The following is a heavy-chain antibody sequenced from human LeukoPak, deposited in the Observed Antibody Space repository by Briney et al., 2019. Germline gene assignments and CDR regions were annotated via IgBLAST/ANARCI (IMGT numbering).Heavy chain of an antibody. CDR2: IYHSGST. CDR3: ARGYYDFWSGHPWGAFDI. V-gene: IGHV4-38-2*01. Sequence: PSETLSLTCAVSGYSISSGYYWGWIRQPPGKGPEWIGSIYHSGSTYYNPSLKSRVTISVDTAKNQFSLKLSSVTAADTAVYYCARGYYDFWSGHPWGAFDIWGQGTMVTVSS. J-gene: IGHJ3*02. CDR1: GYSISSGYY. D-gene: IGHD3-3*01.